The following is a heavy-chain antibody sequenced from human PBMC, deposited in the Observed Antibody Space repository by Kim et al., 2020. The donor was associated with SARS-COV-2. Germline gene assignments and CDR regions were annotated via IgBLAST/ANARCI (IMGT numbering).Heavy chain of an antibody. CDR3: AKGGSGSYATYGMDV. J-gene: IGHJ6*02. V-gene: IGHV3-9*01. D-gene: IGHD3-10*01. Sequence: GDSVKGRFTISRDNAKNSLYLQMNSLRAEDTALYYCAKGGSGSYATYGMDVWGQGTMVTVSS.